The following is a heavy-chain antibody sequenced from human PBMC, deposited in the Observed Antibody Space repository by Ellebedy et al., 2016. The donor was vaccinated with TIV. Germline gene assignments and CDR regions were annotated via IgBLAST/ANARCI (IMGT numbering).Heavy chain of an antibody. CDR3: ARVEYQLPFYGMDV. CDR2: IIPIFGTA. V-gene: IGHV1-69*06. D-gene: IGHD2-2*01. J-gene: IGHJ6*02. Sequence: SVKVSCXASVGTFSSYAISWVRQAAGQGLEWMGGIIPIFGTANYAQKFQGRVTITADKSTSTAYMELSSLRSEDTAVYYCARVEYQLPFYGMDVWGQGTTVTVSS. CDR1: VGTFSSYA.